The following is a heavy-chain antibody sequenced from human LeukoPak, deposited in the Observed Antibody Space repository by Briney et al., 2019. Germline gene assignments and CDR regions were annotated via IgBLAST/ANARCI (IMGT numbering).Heavy chain of an antibody. V-gene: IGHV4-39*07. CDR2: IYYSGST. CDR1: GGSISSSSYY. CDR3: ARVIRRGGSGSYLSPSPGFDP. D-gene: IGHD3-10*01. Sequence: KASETLSLTCTVSGGSISSSSYYWGWIRQPPGKGLEWIGSIYYSGSTYYNPSLKSRVTISVDTSKNQFSLKLSSVAAADTAVYYCARVIRRGGSGSYLSPSPGFDPWGQGTLVTVSS. J-gene: IGHJ5*02.